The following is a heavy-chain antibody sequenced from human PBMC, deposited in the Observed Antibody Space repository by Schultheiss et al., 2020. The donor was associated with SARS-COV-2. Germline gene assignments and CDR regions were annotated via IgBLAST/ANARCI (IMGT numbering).Heavy chain of an antibody. CDR1: GGSISSNNW. CDR2: IYYSGST. CDR3: AREGYYDFWSGYYILGFDY. D-gene: IGHD3-3*01. Sequence: SETLSLTCAVSGGSISSNNWWTWVRQPPGKGLEWIGYIYYSGSTNYNPSLKSRVTISVDTSKNQFSLQLNSVTPEDTAVYYCAREGYYDFWSGYYILGFDYWGQGTLVTVSS. V-gene: IGHV4-4*02. J-gene: IGHJ4*02.